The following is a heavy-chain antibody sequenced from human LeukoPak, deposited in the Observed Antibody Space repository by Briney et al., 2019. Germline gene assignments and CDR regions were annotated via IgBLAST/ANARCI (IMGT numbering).Heavy chain of an antibody. CDR3: ASGGRDGYNGDY. V-gene: IGHV1-69*04. J-gene: IGHJ4*02. CDR1: GGTFSSYA. D-gene: IGHD5-24*01. CDR2: IIPIFGIV. Sequence: SVKVSCKASGGTFSSYAISWVRQAPGQGLEWMGRIIPIFGIVNYAQKFQGRVTITADKSTSTAYMELSSLRSEDTAVHYCASGGRDGYNGDYWGQGTLVTVSS.